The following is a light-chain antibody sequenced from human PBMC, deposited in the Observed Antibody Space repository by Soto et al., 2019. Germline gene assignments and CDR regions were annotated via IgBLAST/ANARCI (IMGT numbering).Light chain of an antibody. J-gene: IGKJ1*01. Sequence: IVLTQSPGTLSLSPGERATLSCRASQSVTTQLAWYQQKPGQAPRLIIHGASSRATGVPDRITGSGSGTDFTLTITGLQPEDFATYYCQQSYSTPPTFGQGTKVEIK. CDR3: QQSYSTPPT. CDR2: GAS. V-gene: IGKV3-20*01. CDR1: QSVTTQ.